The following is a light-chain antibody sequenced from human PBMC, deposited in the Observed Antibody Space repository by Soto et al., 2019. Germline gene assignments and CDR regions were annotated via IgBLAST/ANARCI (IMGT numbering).Light chain of an antibody. Sequence: QSALTQPASVSGSPGQSITISCSGTSSDVGGYNYVSWYQQHPGKAPKLMIYDVSARPSGVSSRFSGSKSGYTASLTISGLPAEDEADYYCSSYSSGSTNVIFGGGTKVTVL. CDR1: SSDVGGYNY. CDR2: DVS. V-gene: IGLV2-14*01. J-gene: IGLJ2*01. CDR3: SSYSSGSTNVI.